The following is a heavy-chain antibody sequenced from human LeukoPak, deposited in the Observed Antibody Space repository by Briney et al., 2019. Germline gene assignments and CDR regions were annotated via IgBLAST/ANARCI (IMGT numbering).Heavy chain of an antibody. J-gene: IGHJ6*03. CDR3: ARVSSSGWAYYYYYMDV. D-gene: IGHD6-19*01. CDR2: IYYSGST. Sequence: SETLSLTCTVSGGSISSHYWSWIRQPPGKGLEWIGYIYYSGSTNYNPSLKSRVTISVDTSKNQFSLKLSSVTAADTAVYYCARVSSSGWAYYYYYMDVWGKGTTVTVSS. V-gene: IGHV4-59*11. CDR1: GGSISSHY.